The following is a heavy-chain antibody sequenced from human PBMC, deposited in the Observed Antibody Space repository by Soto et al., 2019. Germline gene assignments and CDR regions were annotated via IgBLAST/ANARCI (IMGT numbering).Heavy chain of an antibody. V-gene: IGHV1-69*13. CDR3: VIEMRYSDVSYFDY. CDR1: GGTFSSYA. D-gene: IGHD2-15*01. CDR2: IIPIFGTA. Sequence: GASVKVSCKASGGTFSSYAISWVRQAPGQGREWMGGIIPIFGTANYAQKFQGRVTITADESTSTAYVELGSLRSEDTGGYYCVIEMRYSDVSYFDYWGQGTLVIVSS. J-gene: IGHJ4*02.